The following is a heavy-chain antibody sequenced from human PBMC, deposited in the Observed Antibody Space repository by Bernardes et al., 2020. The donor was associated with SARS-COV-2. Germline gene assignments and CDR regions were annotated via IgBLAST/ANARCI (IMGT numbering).Heavy chain of an antibody. CDR2: LIPLFGTT. CDR1: GHTFTSYA. V-gene: IGHV1-69*01. CDR3: ARSGTYPDAFDI. D-gene: IGHD1-26*01. J-gene: IGHJ3*02. Sequence: SSATLASPTPGHTFTSYAVVWVRKAPGQGLECMGGLIPLFGTTNYAQNFQGRVTIAADESTSTVYMELSSLRSEDTAMYYCARSGTYPDAFDIWGQGTMVTVSS.